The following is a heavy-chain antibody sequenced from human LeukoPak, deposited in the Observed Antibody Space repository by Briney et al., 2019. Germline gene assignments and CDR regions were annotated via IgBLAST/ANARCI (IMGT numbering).Heavy chain of an antibody. CDR1: GGSFSGYY. CDR3: ARGSRKGVAGTWFDP. D-gene: IGHD6-19*01. Sequence: PSETLSLTCAVYGGSFSGYYWSWIRQPPGKGLEWIGEINHSGSTNYNPSLKSRVTISVDTSKNQFSLKLSSVTAADTAVYYCARGSRKGVAGTWFDPWGQGTLDTVSS. V-gene: IGHV4-34*01. J-gene: IGHJ5*02. CDR2: INHSGST.